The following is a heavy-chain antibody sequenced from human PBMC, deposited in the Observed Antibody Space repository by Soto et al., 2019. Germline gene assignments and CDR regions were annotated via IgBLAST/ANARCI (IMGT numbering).Heavy chain of an antibody. Sequence: QITLKESGPPLVKPTQTLTLTCTFSGFSFNRSGMSVGWIRQPPGKGLEWLALIYWDGDKRYSPSLKTRLAISKDASRSQVVLTMTDLDPVDTATYYCAHSHADSRDYYRQFAFWGQGTRVTVSS. CDR1: GFSFNRSGMS. J-gene: IGHJ4*02. V-gene: IGHV2-5*02. CDR2: IYWDGDK. D-gene: IGHD3-22*01. CDR3: AHSHADSRDYYRQFAF.